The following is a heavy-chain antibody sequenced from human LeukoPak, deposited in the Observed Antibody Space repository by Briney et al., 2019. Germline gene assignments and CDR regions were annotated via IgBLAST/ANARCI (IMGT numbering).Heavy chain of an antibody. CDR2: IYSGGST. V-gene: IGHV3-53*01. CDR1: GFIVSSNY. CDR3: AKHLTYYGMDV. J-gene: IGHJ6*02. Sequence: GSLRLSCAASGFIVSSNYMSWVRQAPGKGLEWVPVIYSGGSTYYADSVKGRFTVSRDNSKNTLYLQMNSLRAEDTAVYYCAKHLTYYGMDVWGQGTTVTVSS.